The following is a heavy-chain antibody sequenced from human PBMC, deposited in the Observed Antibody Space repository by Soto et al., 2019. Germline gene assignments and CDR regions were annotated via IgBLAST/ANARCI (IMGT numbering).Heavy chain of an antibody. J-gene: IGHJ4*02. Sequence: GGSLRLSCAASGFTFSNYYMSWIRQAPGKGLEWVSYISSSGSTIYYADSVKGRFTISRDNAKTSLYLQMDSLRNEDTAVYYCARFFGSGFDYWGQGTLVTVSS. CDR3: ARFFGSGFDY. CDR2: ISSSGSTI. V-gene: IGHV3-11*04. D-gene: IGHD6-19*01. CDR1: GFTFSNYY.